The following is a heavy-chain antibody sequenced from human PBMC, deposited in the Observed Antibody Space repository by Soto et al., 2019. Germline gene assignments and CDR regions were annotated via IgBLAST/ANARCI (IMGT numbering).Heavy chain of an antibody. CDR1: GFTFSSYG. Sequence: GGSLRLSCAASGFTFSSYGMHWVRQAPGKGLEWVAVIWYDGSNKYYADSVKGRFTISRDNSKNTLYLQMNSLRAKDTAVYYCARASLTYCSGGSCYSYYYYYMDVWGKGTTVTVSS. CDR3: ARASLTYCSGGSCYSYYYYYMDV. D-gene: IGHD2-15*01. CDR2: IWYDGSNK. J-gene: IGHJ6*03. V-gene: IGHV3-33*01.